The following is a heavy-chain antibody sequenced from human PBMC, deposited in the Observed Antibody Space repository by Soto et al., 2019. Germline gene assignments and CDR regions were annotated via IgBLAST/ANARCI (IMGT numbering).Heavy chain of an antibody. Sequence: QVQLVESGGGVVQPGRSLRLSCAASGFTFSSYGMHWVRQAPGKGLEGVAVISYDGSNKYYADSVKGRFTISRDNSKNTLYLQMNSLRAEDTAVYYCAKDVLRFLEWLAVYGMDVWGQGTTVTVSS. CDR3: AKDVLRFLEWLAVYGMDV. J-gene: IGHJ6*02. D-gene: IGHD3-3*01. CDR2: ISYDGSNK. CDR1: GFTFSSYG. V-gene: IGHV3-30*18.